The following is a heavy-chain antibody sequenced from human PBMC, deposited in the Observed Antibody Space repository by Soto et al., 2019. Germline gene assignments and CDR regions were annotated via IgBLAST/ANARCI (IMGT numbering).Heavy chain of an antibody. D-gene: IGHD1-26*01. CDR3: ARVSGSYASFDY. J-gene: IGHJ4*02. Sequence: ASVKVSCKASGYTFTSYYMHWVRQAPGQGLEWMGIINPSGGSTSYAQKLQGRVTMTRDTSTSTVYMELSSLRSEDTAVYYCARVSGSYASFDYWGQGTLVTVSS. CDR2: INPSGGST. V-gene: IGHV1-46*01. CDR1: GYTFTSYY.